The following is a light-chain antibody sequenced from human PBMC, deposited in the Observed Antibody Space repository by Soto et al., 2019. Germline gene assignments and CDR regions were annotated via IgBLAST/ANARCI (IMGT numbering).Light chain of an antibody. J-gene: IGKJ4*01. CDR1: QSVSSS. CDR3: QQYNNWPPLT. CDR2: DVS. V-gene: IGKV3-15*01. Sequence: EFVLTQSPGTLSLSPGERATLSCRASQSVSSSYIAWYQQKPGQAPRLLIYDVSTRATGVPARFSGSGSGTEFTLTISSLQSEDFAVYYCQQYNNWPPLTFGGGTKVDIK.